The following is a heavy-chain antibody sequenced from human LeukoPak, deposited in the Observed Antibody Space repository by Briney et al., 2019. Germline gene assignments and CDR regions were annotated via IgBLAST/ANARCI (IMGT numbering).Heavy chain of an antibody. CDR2: IKQDGSEK. CDR1: GFTFAHSW. CDR3: VSALGSSSADS. Sequence: GGSLRLSCAASGFTFAHSWMSWVRQAPGKGLEWVANIKQDGSEKYYVHSVEGRFTISRDNTKNSLSLQMNSLRGEDTAVYYCVSALGSSSADSWGQGTQVTVSS. V-gene: IGHV3-7*01. D-gene: IGHD6-6*01. J-gene: IGHJ4*02.